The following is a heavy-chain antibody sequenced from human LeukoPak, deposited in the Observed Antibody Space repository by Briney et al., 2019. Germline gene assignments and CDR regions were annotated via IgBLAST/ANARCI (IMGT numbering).Heavy chain of an antibody. J-gene: IGHJ4*02. CDR2: IYYSGST. CDR1: GGSISSYY. Sequence: PSETLSLTCTASGGSISSYYWSWIRQPPGKGLEWIGYIYYSGSTNYNPSLKSRVTISVDTSKNQFSLKLSSVTAADTAVYYCARHPSGYSYGRDWGQGTLVTVSS. CDR3: ARHPSGYSYGRD. D-gene: IGHD5-18*01. V-gene: IGHV4-59*08.